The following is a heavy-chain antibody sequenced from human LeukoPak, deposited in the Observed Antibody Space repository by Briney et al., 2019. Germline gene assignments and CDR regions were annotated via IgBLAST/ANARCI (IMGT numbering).Heavy chain of an antibody. V-gene: IGHV3-7*03. CDR3: AKLSSYSGYDLSYYYGMDV. D-gene: IGHD5-12*01. CDR1: GFTFSSYW. J-gene: IGHJ6*02. CDR2: IKQDGSEK. Sequence: GGSLRLSCAVSGFTFSSYWMSWVRQAPGKGLEWVANIKQDGSEKYYVDSVKGRFTISRDNAKNSLYLQMNSLRAEDTAVYYCAKLSSYSGYDLSYYYGMDVWGQGTTVTVSS.